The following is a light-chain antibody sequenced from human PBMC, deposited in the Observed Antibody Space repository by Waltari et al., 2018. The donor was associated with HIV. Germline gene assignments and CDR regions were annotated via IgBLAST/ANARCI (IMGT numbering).Light chain of an antibody. J-gene: IGLJ2*01. CDR1: RSNIRVNY. CDR3: VSWDSSLRGVL. Sequence: QSVLTQPRSLSAAPGQKVSITCTGSRSNIRVNYVSWYQQFTRTAPQRLIYDINERPSGIPDLFSGSKSGTSATLDITGLRTGDEADYYCVSWDSSLRGVLFGGGTKLTVL. V-gene: IGLV1-51*01. CDR2: DIN.